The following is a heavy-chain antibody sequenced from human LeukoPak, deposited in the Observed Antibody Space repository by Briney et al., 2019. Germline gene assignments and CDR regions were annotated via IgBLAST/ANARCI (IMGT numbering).Heavy chain of an antibody. CDR2: IYYSGYT. D-gene: IGHD3-10*01. J-gene: IGHJ6*03. CDR3: ARTTMVRGTYYMDV. CDR1: GGSISSYY. V-gene: IGHV4-59*12. Sequence: SETLSLTCTVSGGSISSYYWSWIRQPPGKGLEWIGYIYYSGYTNYNPSLKSRVTISVDTSKNQCSLKMRSVTAADTAVYYCARTTMVRGTYYMDVWGKGTTVTVSS.